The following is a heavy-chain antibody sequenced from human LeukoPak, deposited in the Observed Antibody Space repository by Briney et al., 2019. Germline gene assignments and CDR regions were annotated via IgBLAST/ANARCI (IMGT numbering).Heavy chain of an antibody. D-gene: IGHD5-24*01. CDR1: GFTFSSYA. CDR2: ISGSGGGT. CDR3: ASRDKGYYYGMDV. V-gene: IGHV3-23*01. J-gene: IGHJ6*02. Sequence: GGSLRLSCAASGFTFSSYAMSWVRQAPGKGLEWVSGISGSGGGTYYADSVKGRVTISRDNSKNTLYLQMNSLRAEDTAVYYCASRDKGYYYGMDVWGQGTTVTVSS.